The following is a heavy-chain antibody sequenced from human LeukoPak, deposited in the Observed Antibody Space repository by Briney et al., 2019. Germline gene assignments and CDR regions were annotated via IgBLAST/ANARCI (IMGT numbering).Heavy chain of an antibody. D-gene: IGHD6-6*01. CDR1: GGTFSSYA. Sequence: SVKVSCKASGGTFSSYAISWVRQAPGQGLEWMGRIIPILGIANHAQKFQGRVTITADKSTSTAYMELSSLRAEDTAVYYCAREQQLVRPQEFDPWGQGTLVTVSS. CDR3: AREQQLVRPQEFDP. J-gene: IGHJ5*02. V-gene: IGHV1-69*04. CDR2: IIPILGIA.